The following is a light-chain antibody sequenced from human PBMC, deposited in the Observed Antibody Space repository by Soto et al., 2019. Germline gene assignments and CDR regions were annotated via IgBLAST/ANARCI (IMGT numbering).Light chain of an antibody. CDR3: SSYTSGSLPVI. Sequence: QSALTQPASVSGSPGQSITISCTGTSSDIGAFNYVSWYQQYPGKAPKLIIYEVTNRPSGVSDRFFGSKSGNTASLTISGLQAEDEAEYYCSSYTSGSLPVIFGGGTKLTVL. J-gene: IGLJ2*01. V-gene: IGLV2-14*01. CDR2: EVT. CDR1: SSDIGAFNY.